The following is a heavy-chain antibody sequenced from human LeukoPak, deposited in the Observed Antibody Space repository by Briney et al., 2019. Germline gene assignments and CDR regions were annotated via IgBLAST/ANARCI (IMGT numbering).Heavy chain of an antibody. CDR3: AKGPSRYCSSTSCYRYFDY. CDR2: ISSSGGST. J-gene: IGHJ4*02. Sequence: SGGSLRLSCAASGFTFSSYAMSWVRQAPGKGLEWVSAISSSGGSTYYADSVKGRFTISRDNSKNTLYLQMNSLRAEDTAVYYCAKGPSRYCSSTSCYRYFDYWGQGTLVTVSS. V-gene: IGHV3-23*01. D-gene: IGHD2-2*02. CDR1: GFTFSSYA.